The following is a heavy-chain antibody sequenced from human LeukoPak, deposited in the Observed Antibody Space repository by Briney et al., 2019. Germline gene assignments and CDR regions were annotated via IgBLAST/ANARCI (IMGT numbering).Heavy chain of an antibody. Sequence: GASVKVSCKASGGTLSSYAISWVRQAPGQGLEWMGGIIPIFGTANYAQKFQGRVTITADESTSTAYMELSSLRSEDTAVYYCAGDYGGNSVDYWGQGTLVTVSS. J-gene: IGHJ4*02. V-gene: IGHV1-69*13. CDR2: IIPIFGTA. CDR3: AGDYGGNSVDY. CDR1: GGTLSSYA. D-gene: IGHD4-23*01.